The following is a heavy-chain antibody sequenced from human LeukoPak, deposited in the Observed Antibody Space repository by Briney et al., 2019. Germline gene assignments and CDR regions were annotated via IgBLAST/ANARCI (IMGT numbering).Heavy chain of an antibody. CDR2: ISTDGKST. V-gene: IGHV3-74*01. Sequence: GGSLRLSCVASGFTFSNYWMLWVRQAPGKGLMWVSLISTDGKSTRYAESVKGRFTISRDNAKNALYLQMNSLRAEDTAIYYCVRDNLENQWLERSYWGQGTLVTVSS. D-gene: IGHD6-19*01. CDR3: VRDNLENQWLERSY. CDR1: GFTFSNYW. J-gene: IGHJ4*02.